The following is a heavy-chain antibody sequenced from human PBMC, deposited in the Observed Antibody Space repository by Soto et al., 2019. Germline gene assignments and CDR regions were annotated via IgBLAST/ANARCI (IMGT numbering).Heavy chain of an antibody. CDR3: ARMDFGHSIGGY. Sequence: GGSLRLSCAASGFTFSSYSMNWVRQAPGKGLEWVSSISSSSSYIYYADSVKGRFTISRDNAKNSLYLQMNSLRAEDTAVYYCARMDFGHSIGGYWGQGTLVTVSS. V-gene: IGHV3-21*01. D-gene: IGHD6-25*01. CDR2: ISSSSSYI. CDR1: GFTFSSYS. J-gene: IGHJ4*02.